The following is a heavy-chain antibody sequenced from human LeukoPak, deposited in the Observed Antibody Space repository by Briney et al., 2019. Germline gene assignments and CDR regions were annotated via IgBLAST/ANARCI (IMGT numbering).Heavy chain of an antibody. D-gene: IGHD6-13*01. J-gene: IGHJ4*02. CDR1: GFTFSSYA. Sequence: GGSLRLSCAASGFTFSSYAMSWVRQAPGKGLEWVSAINGSGGSTYYADSVKGRFTISRDNSKNTLYLQMNSLRAEDTAVYYCAKAGRGIAAAGTAPFDYWGQGTLVTGSS. CDR2: INGSGGST. CDR3: AKAGRGIAAAGTAPFDY. V-gene: IGHV3-23*01.